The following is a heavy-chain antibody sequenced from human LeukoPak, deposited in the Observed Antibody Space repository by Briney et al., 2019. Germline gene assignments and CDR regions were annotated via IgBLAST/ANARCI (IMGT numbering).Heavy chain of an antibody. CDR2: INPNSGDT. V-gene: IGHV1-2*02. CDR3: ATQRGSYLWRTDFDY. Sequence: ASVKVSCKASGYTFTGYYMHWVRQAPGQGLEWMGWINPNSGDTKYAQKFQGRVTMTRDTSISTAYMELSRLKSDDTAVYYCATQRGSYLWRTDFDYWGQGTLVTVSS. CDR1: GYTFTGYY. D-gene: IGHD3-16*01. J-gene: IGHJ4*02.